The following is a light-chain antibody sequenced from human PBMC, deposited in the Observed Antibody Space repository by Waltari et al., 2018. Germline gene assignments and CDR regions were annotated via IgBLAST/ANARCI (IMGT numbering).Light chain of an antibody. Sequence: EIVLTQSPGTLSFSPGETATLSCRASQSVSSSYIAWYQQKPGQAPRLVMYGSSSRATGIPDRFSGDGSGTDFTLTISRLEPEDFAVYYCQQYGSSPVTFGGGTKVEIK. V-gene: IGKV3-20*01. CDR1: QSVSSSY. CDR3: QQYGSSPVT. CDR2: GSS. J-gene: IGKJ4*01.